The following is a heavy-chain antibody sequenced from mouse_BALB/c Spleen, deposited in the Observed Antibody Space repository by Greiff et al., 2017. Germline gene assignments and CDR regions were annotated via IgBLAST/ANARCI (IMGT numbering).Heavy chain of an antibody. CDR2: INPSNGRT. CDR3: ARSYYGYDDYAMDY. CDR1: GYTFTSYW. V-gene: IGHV1S81*02. Sequence: QVQLHQPGAELVKPGASVKLSCKASGYTFTSYWMHWVKQRPGQGLEWIGEINPSNGRTNYNEKFKSKATLTVDKSSSTAYMQLSSLTSEDSAVYYCARSYYGYDDYAMDYWGQGTSVTVSS. J-gene: IGHJ4*01. D-gene: IGHD2-9*01.